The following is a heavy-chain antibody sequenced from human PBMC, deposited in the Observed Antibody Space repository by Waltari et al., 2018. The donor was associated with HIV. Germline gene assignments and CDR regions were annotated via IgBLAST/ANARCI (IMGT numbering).Heavy chain of an antibody. D-gene: IGHD1-7*01. CDR1: GGTFSSYA. V-gene: IGHV1-69*01. J-gene: IGHJ3*02. Sequence: QVQLVQSGAEVKKPGSSVKVSCKASGGTFSSYAISWVRQAPGQGLEWMGGIIPIFGTANYAQKFQGRVTITADESTSTAYMELSSLRSEDTAVYYCARDLPPDRRDWNYGDAFDIWGQGTMVTVSS. CDR3: ARDLPPDRRDWNYGDAFDI. CDR2: IIPIFGTA.